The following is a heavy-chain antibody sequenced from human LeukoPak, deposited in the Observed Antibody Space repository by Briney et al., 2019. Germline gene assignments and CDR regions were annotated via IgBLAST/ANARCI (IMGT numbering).Heavy chain of an antibody. CDR2: IIPIFGTA. CDR1: GGTFSSYA. CDR3: ARHFGITGTTGFDP. J-gene: IGHJ5*02. Sequence: ASVKVSCKASGGTFSSYAISWVRQAPGQGLEWMGGIIPIFGTANYAQKFQGRVTITTDESTSTAYMELSSLRSEDTAVYYCARHFGITGTTGFDPWGQGTLVTVSS. V-gene: IGHV1-69*05. D-gene: IGHD1-7*01.